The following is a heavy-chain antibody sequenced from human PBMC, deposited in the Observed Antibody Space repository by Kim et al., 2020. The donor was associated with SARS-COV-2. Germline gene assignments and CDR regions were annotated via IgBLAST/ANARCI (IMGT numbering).Heavy chain of an antibody. Sequence: GGSLRLSCAASGFIFSHFAMTWVRQGPGKGLEWVSTISAAGGSTYYADSVEGRFSISRDNSKDTVYLQMDSLRAEDTAVYYCAKESGATVTTRGNFDYWGQGTLVTVSP. CDR2: ISAAGGST. CDR1: GFIFSHFA. D-gene: IGHD4-17*01. V-gene: IGHV3-23*01. CDR3: AKESGATVTTRGNFDY. J-gene: IGHJ4*02.